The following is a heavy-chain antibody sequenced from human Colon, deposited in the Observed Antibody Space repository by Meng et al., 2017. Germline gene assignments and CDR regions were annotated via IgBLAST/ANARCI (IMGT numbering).Heavy chain of an antibody. CDR3: TRDLDWKLYDY. J-gene: IGHJ4*02. D-gene: IGHD3-9*01. CDR2: ISHDGTDI. CDR1: GFTICNYD. V-gene: IGHV3-74*02. Sequence: EGQLGESGGGLGQPGGSLRLSCAVSGFTICNYDMTWVRQAPGEGLVWVSRISHDGTDIRYADSVKGRFSISRDNARNTVYLQMNSLRVEDSAIYYCTRDLDWKLYDYWGQGTLVTVSS.